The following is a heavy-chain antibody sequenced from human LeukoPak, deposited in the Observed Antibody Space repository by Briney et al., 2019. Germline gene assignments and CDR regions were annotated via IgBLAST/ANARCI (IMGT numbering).Heavy chain of an antibody. J-gene: IGHJ4*02. CDR3: ARDSYYYDSSGYYTTFDY. CDR1: GGSFSGYY. D-gene: IGHD3-22*01. Sequence: SETLSLTCAVYGGSFSGYYWSWIRQPPGKGLEWIGEINHSGSTNYNPSLKSRVTISVDTSKNQFSLKLSSVTAADTAVYYCARDSYYYDSSGYYTTFDYWGQGTLVTVSS. CDR2: INHSGST. V-gene: IGHV4-34*01.